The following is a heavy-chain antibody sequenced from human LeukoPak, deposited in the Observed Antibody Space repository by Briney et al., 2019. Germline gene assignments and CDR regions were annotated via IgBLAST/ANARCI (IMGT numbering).Heavy chain of an antibody. V-gene: IGHV4-4*07. CDR3: ARGRSSSTPFDY. CDR2: IYTSGST. Sequence: SETLCLTCTVSGGSISSYYWSWIRQPAGKGLEWIGRIYTSGSTNYNPSLKSRVTMSVDTSKNQFSLKLSSVTAADTAVYYCARGRSSSTPFDYWGQGTLVTVSS. J-gene: IGHJ4*02. D-gene: IGHD6-6*01. CDR1: GGSISSYY.